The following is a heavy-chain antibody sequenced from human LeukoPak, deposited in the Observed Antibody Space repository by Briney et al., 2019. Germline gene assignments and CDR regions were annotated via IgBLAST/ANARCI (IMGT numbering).Heavy chain of an antibody. Sequence: ASVKVSCEASGYSFSSHDINWVRQATGQGLESMGWMNPKSGNTDHAQKFQGRVTMSRNTSISVACLELSSLRSEDTAVYFCVRASLHRGLVGYYFDSWGQGTPVTVFS. CDR1: GYSFSSHD. D-gene: IGHD3-16*02. V-gene: IGHV1-8*01. CDR2: MNPKSGNT. CDR3: VRASLHRGLVGYYFDS. J-gene: IGHJ4*02.